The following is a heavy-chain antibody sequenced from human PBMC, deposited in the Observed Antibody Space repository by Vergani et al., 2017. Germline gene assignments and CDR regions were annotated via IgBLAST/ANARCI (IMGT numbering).Heavy chain of an antibody. D-gene: IGHD2-2*01. CDR2: IYYSGST. V-gene: IGHV4-59*01. CDR1: GGSISSYY. J-gene: IGHJ6*03. CDR3: ARAGGCSSTSCYFDYYYYMDV. Sequence: QVQLPESGPGLVKPSETLSLTCTVSGGSISSYYWSWIRQPPGKGLEWIGYIYYSGSTNYNPALKSRVTISVDTAKNHFSLKLSSVTAADTAVYYCARAGGCSSTSCYFDYYYYMDVGGKGTTVTVSS.